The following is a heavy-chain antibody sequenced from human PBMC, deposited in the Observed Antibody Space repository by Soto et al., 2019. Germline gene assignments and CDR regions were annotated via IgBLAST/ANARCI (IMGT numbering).Heavy chain of an antibody. D-gene: IGHD6-13*01. Sequence: GASVKVSCKASGGTFSSYAISWVRQAPGQGLEWMGGIIPIFGTANYAQKFQGRVTITADESTSTAYMELSSLRSEDTAVYYCARGPPYSSSWYYRWFDPWGQGTLVTVSS. CDR2: IIPIFGTA. V-gene: IGHV1-69*13. CDR1: GGTFSSYA. CDR3: ARGPPYSSSWYYRWFDP. J-gene: IGHJ5*02.